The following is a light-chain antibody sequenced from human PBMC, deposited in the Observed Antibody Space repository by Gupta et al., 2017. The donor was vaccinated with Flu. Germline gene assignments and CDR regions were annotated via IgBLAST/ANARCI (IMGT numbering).Light chain of an antibody. CDR3: QQRSDWPPT. CDR1: QSVTSY. CDR2: DAS. V-gene: IGKV3-11*01. J-gene: IGKJ4*01. Sequence: EIVLTQSPATLSLSPGERATLSCRASQSVTSYLSWYQQKPGKAPSLLIYDASNIPTGLPARFSGSGSGTDFTLTISSLEPEDFAVYYCQQRSDWPPTFGGGTRVEVK.